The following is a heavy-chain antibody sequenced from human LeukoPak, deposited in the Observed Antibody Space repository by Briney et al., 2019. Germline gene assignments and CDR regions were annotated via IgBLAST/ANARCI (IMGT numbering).Heavy chain of an antibody. V-gene: IGHV3-30*18. Sequence: GGSLRLSCAASGFTFGSYGMHCVRQAPGNRLEWVAVISTDGNDKYYGDSVKGRFTISRDNSKNMLYLQMDSLRVEDTAVYYCAKVGQQWDFDYWGQGILVTVSS. D-gene: IGHD6-19*01. CDR2: ISTDGNDK. CDR1: GFTFGSYG. CDR3: AKVGQQWDFDY. J-gene: IGHJ4*02.